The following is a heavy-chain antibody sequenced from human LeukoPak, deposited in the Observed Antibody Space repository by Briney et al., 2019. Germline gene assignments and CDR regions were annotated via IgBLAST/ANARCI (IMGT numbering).Heavy chain of an antibody. J-gene: IGHJ4*02. V-gene: IGHV1-2*06. D-gene: IGHD3-3*01. CDR3: AREADYDFWSGYPDY. Sequence: GASVKVSCKASGYTFTGYYMHWVRQAPGQGLEWMGRINPNSGGTNYAQKFQGRVTMTRDTFISTAYMELSRLRSDDTAVYYCAREADYDFWSGYPDYWGQGTLVTVSS. CDR1: GYTFTGYY. CDR2: INPNSGGT.